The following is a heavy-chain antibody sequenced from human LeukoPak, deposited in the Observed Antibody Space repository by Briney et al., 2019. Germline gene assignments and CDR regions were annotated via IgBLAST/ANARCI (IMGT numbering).Heavy chain of an antibody. CDR3: ARYSGNSSRWFDP. D-gene: IGHD1-26*01. CDR1: GGSITNYY. J-gene: IGHJ5*02. CDR2: IYYTGAT. V-gene: IGHV4-59*01. Sequence: SETLSLTCTVSGGSITNYYWSWIRQPPGKGLEWIGWIYYTGATQYTPSLRGRITFSVDTSQNQFSLKLTSVTAADTAVYYCARYSGNSSRWFDPWGQGTLVTVSS.